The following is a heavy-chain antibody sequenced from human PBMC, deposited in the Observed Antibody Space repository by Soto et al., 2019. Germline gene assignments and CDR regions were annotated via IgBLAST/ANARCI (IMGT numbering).Heavy chain of an antibody. J-gene: IGHJ4*02. D-gene: IGHD3-9*01. V-gene: IGHV3-30*18. CDR2: ISYDGSNK. Sequence: QVQLVESGGGVVQPGRSLRLSCAASGFTFSSYGMHWVRQAPGKGLEWVAVISYDGSNKYYADSVKGRFTISRDNSKNTLYLQMNSLRAEDTAVYYCAKSSGDILTGYYNYWGQGTLVTVSS. CDR1: GFTFSSYG. CDR3: AKSSGDILTGYYNY.